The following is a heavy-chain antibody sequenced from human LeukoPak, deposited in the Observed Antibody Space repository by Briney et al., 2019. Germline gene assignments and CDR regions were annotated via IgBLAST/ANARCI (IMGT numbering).Heavy chain of an antibody. V-gene: IGHV3-21*01. Sequence: PGESLRLSCVASGFTFSSYSMNWVRQAPGKGLEWVSAISRRSNYIYYADSVKGRFTISRDNAKNSLYVQMNSLRAEDTAVYYCARIVAAAPYGMDVWGQGTTVTVSS. CDR1: GFTFSSYS. J-gene: IGHJ6*02. CDR3: ARIVAAAPYGMDV. D-gene: IGHD6-25*01. CDR2: ISRRSNYI.